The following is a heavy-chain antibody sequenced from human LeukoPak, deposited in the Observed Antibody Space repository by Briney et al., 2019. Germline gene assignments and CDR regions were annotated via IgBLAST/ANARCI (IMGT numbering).Heavy chain of an antibody. D-gene: IGHD3-9*01. Sequence: GGSLRLSCAASGFTFSSYAMSWVRQAPGKGLEWVSAISGSGGSTYYADSVKGRFTISRDNSKSTLYLQMNSLRAEDTAVYYCARGLPNNYDILTGTVDYWGQGTLVTVSS. CDR1: GFTFSSYA. CDR3: ARGLPNNYDILTGTVDY. V-gene: IGHV3-23*01. J-gene: IGHJ4*02. CDR2: ISGSGGST.